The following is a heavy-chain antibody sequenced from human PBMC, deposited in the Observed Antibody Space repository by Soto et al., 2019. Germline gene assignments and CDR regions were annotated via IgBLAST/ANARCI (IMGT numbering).Heavy chain of an antibody. CDR2: IHPSGST. CDR3: ARSSGSFPHNCFHP. J-gene: IGHJ5*02. D-gene: IGHD1-26*01. V-gene: IGHV4-34*01. CDR1: GGSFSDYY. Sequence: QVQLQQWGAGLLKPSETLSLACAAYGGSFSDYYWSWIRQPPGKGLEWVGEIHPSGSTNDNQSLNTLLIISVSTSTLQFSLKLHSVPAPATAVYYCARSSGSFPHNCFHPWGQGTQVTVSS.